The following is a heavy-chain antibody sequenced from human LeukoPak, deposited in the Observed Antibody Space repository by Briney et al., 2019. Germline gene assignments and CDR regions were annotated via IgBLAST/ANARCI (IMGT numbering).Heavy chain of an antibody. V-gene: IGHV1-2*02. D-gene: IGHD3-10*01. CDR2: INPNSGGT. Sequence: AASVKVSCKASGYTFTGYYMHRVRQAPGQGLEWMGWINPNSGGTNYAQKFQGRVTMTRDTSISTAYMELSRLRSDDTAVYYCARPYGSGPYYYYYYMDVWGKGTTVTVSS. CDR3: ARPYGSGPYYYYYYMDV. J-gene: IGHJ6*03. CDR1: GYTFTGYY.